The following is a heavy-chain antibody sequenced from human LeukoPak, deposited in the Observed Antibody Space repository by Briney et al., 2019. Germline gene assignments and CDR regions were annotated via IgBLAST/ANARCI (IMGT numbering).Heavy chain of an antibody. CDR1: GGSISSYY. Sequence: SETLSLTCTVSGGSISSYYRSWIRQPPGKGLEWIGYIYYSGSTNYNPSLKSRVTISVDTSKNQFSLKLSSVTAADTAVYYCARDREHDSSVHWFDPWGQGTLVTVSS. CDR2: IYYSGST. CDR3: ARDREHDSSVHWFDP. J-gene: IGHJ5*02. D-gene: IGHD3-22*01. V-gene: IGHV4-59*01.